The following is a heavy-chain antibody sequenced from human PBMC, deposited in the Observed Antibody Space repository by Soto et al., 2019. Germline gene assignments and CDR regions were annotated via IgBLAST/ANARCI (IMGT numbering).Heavy chain of an antibody. Sequence: PGGSLRLSCAASGFTFDDYAMHWVRQAPGKGLEWVSGISWNSGSIGYADSVKGRFTISRDNAKNSLYLQMNSLRAEDTALYYCAKDYNPDPDIPGYWGQGTLVTVSS. J-gene: IGHJ4*02. D-gene: IGHD1-20*01. CDR1: GFTFDDYA. CDR2: ISWNSGSI. V-gene: IGHV3-9*01. CDR3: AKDYNPDPDIPGY.